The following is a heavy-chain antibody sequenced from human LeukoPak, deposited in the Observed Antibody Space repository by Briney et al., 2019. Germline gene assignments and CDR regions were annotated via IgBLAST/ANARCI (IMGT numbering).Heavy chain of an antibody. CDR3: ARVSNDSSGHASFYLSY. J-gene: IGHJ4*02. V-gene: IGHV1-2*06. CDR1: GYTFTGYY. CDR2: INPNSGGT. D-gene: IGHD3-22*01. Sequence: ASVKVSCKASGYTFTGYYMHWVRQAPGQGLEWMGRINPNSGGTNYAQKFQGRVTMTRDTSISTAYMELSRLRSDGTAVYYCARVSNDSSGHASFYLSYWGQGTLVTVSS.